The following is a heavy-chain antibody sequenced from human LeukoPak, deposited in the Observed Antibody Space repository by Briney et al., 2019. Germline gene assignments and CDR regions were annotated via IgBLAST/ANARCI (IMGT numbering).Heavy chain of an antibody. CDR3: ARDRLLEYYYDSSGRNYFDY. J-gene: IGHJ4*02. V-gene: IGHV3-21*01. CDR2: ISSSSSYI. D-gene: IGHD3-22*01. CDR1: GFTFSSYS. Sequence: GGSLRLSCAASGFTFSSYSMNWVRQAPGKGLEWVSSISSSSSYIYYADSVKGRFTISRDNAKNSLYLQMNSLRAEDTAVYYCARDRLLEYYYDSSGRNYFDYWGQGTLVTVSS.